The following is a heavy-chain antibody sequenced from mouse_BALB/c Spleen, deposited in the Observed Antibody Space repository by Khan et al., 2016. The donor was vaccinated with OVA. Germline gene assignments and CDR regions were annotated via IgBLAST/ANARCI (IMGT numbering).Heavy chain of an antibody. J-gene: IGHJ4*01. D-gene: IGHD1-1*01. CDR3: ARSNYDGSSRYAMDY. V-gene: IGHV1S41*01. Sequence: DLVKPGASVKLSCKASGYTFTSYWINWIKQRPGQGLEWIGRIAPGSGSTPYNEMFKGTATLTVDTSSNTAYIQLSSLSSEDSAVYFCARSNYDGSSRYAMDYGGQGTAVTVSS. CDR1: GYTFTSYW. CDR2: IAPGSGST.